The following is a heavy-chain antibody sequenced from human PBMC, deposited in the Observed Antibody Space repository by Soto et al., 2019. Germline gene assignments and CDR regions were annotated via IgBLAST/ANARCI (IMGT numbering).Heavy chain of an antibody. Sequence: QVQLQESGPGLLKPSETLSLTCSVSGGSVSDKTYYWSWIRQPPGKRLEWIGYVYYSGTTNYNPSLKSRVTISVDLSKNRFSLRLSSGTTAYPALYYCARTTAVPNTLRSRYFFDYWGQGTLVTVSS. CDR1: GGSVSDKTYY. J-gene: IGHJ4*02. V-gene: IGHV4-61*01. CDR2: VYYSGTT. D-gene: IGHD4-17*01. CDR3: ARTTAVPNTLRSRYFFDY.